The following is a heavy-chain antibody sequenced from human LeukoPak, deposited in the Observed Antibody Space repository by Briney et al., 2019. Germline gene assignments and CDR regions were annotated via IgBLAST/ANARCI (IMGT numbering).Heavy chain of an antibody. CDR3: ARVAHPYYDSSGPSWSSAFDI. CDR2: IIPIFGTA. Sequence: SVTVSCKASGGTFSSYAISWVRQAPGQGLEWMGGIIPIFGTANYAQKFQGRVTITADESTSTAYMELSSLRSEDTAVYYCARVAHPYYDSSGPSWSSAFDIWGQGTMVTVSS. J-gene: IGHJ3*02. D-gene: IGHD3-22*01. CDR1: GGTFSSYA. V-gene: IGHV1-69*13.